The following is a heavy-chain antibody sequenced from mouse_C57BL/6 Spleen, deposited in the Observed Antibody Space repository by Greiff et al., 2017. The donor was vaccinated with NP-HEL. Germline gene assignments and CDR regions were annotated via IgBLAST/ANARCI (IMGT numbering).Heavy chain of an antibody. Sequence: QVQLQQSGPELVKPGASVKISCKASGYAFSSSWMNWVKQRPGKGLEWIGRIYPGDGDTNYNGKFKGKATLTADKSSSTAYMQLSSLTSEDSAVYFCASRFITTGDYFDYWGQGTTLTVSS. D-gene: IGHD1-1*01. CDR3: ASRFITTGDYFDY. J-gene: IGHJ2*01. CDR1: GYAFSSSW. CDR2: IYPGDGDT. V-gene: IGHV1-82*01.